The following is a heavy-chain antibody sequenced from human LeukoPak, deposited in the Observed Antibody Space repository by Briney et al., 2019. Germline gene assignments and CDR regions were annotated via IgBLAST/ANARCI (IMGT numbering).Heavy chain of an antibody. CDR2: ISSSSSYI. V-gene: IGHV3-21*01. Sequence: GGSLRLSCAASGFIFSTYNIDWVRQAPGKGLEWVSSISSSSSYIYYADSVKGRFTISRDNAKNSLYLQMNSLRAEDTAVYYCARDFFPYCSSTSCYQRDFDYWGQGTLVTVSS. D-gene: IGHD2-2*01. CDR3: ARDFFPYCSSTSCYQRDFDY. J-gene: IGHJ4*02. CDR1: GFIFSTYN.